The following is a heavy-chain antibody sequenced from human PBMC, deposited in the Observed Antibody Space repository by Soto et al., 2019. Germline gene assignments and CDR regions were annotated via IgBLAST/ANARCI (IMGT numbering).Heavy chain of an antibody. J-gene: IGHJ3*01. CDR2: INPNSGGT. CDR3: VRGGEDDTFDV. Sequence: GASVKVSCKASGYTFTGYYLHWVRQAPGQGLEWMGWINPNSGGTLYAETFQDSVTMTRDTSIRTAFMDLGRLTPDDTAVYYCVRGGEDDTFDVWGQGTLVTVSS. CDR1: GYTFTGYY. D-gene: IGHD3-16*01. V-gene: IGHV1-2*04.